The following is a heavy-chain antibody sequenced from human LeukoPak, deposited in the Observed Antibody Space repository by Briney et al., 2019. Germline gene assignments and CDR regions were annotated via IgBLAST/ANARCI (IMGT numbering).Heavy chain of an antibody. Sequence: ASVKVSCKVSGYTLTELSMHWVRQAPGKGLEWMGGFDPEDGETIYAQKFQGRVTMTEGTSTDTAYMELSSLRSEDTAVYYCATDIPQRVTVVSPNFDYWGQGTLVTVSS. V-gene: IGHV1-24*01. CDR3: ATDIPQRVTVVSPNFDY. J-gene: IGHJ4*02. CDR1: GYTLTELS. D-gene: IGHD4-23*01. CDR2: FDPEDGET.